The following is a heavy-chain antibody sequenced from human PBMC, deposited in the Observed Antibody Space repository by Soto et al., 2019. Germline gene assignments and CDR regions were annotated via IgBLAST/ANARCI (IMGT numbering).Heavy chain of an antibody. V-gene: IGHV1-3*05. CDR3: ARVSGWYFLDY. CDR2: INAGNGNT. D-gene: IGHD6-19*01. Sequence: QVRLVQSGAEEKKPGASVKVSCKASGYTFTSYAMHWVRQAPGQRLEWMGWINAGNGNTKYSQKFQGRVTFTRDTSASTAYMELSSLRSADTAVYYCARVSGWYFLDYWGQGTLVTVSS. CDR1: GYTFTSYA. J-gene: IGHJ4*02.